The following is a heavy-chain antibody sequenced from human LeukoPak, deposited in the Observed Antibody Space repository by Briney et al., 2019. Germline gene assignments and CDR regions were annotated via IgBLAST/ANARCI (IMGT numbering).Heavy chain of an antibody. CDR3: ARAPTDVGATIGYYFDY. D-gene: IGHD1-26*01. CDR1: GGSFSGYY. Sequence: SETLSLTCAVYGGSFSGYYWSWIRQPPGKGLEWIGEINHSGSTNYNPSLKSRVTISVDTSKNQFSLKLSSVTAADTAVYYCARAPTDVGATIGYYFDYWGQGTPVTVSS. CDR2: INHSGST. J-gene: IGHJ4*02. V-gene: IGHV4-34*01.